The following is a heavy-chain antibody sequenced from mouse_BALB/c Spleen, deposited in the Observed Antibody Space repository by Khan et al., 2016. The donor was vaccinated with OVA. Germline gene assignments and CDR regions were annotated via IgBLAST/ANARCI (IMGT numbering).Heavy chain of an antibody. Sequence: VQLQESGPGLVAPSQSLSITCTVSGFSLTSYGVSWVRQPPGKGLEWLGVIWGDGSTNYHSVLRSRLSIRKDNSKSQVFLKLNSLQSDDTATYYCTKELPFAMDYWGQGTSVTVSS. CDR1: GFSLTSYG. D-gene: IGHD1-1*01. V-gene: IGHV2-3*01. CDR2: IWGDGST. J-gene: IGHJ4*01. CDR3: TKELPFAMDY.